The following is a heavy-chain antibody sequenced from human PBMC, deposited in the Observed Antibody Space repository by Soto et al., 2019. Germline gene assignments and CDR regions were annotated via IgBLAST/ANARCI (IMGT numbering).Heavy chain of an antibody. CDR1: GGSISSYY. D-gene: IGHD6-13*01. CDR2: IYYSGST. V-gene: IGHV4-59*08. Sequence: SETLSLTCTVSGGSISSYYWSWIRQPPGKGLEWIGYIYYSGSTNYNPSLKSRVTISVDTSKNQFSLKLSSVTAADTAMYYCARLGTVTGIAAAGTLPHYYYGMDVWGQGTTVTVSS. J-gene: IGHJ6*02. CDR3: ARLGTVTGIAAAGTLPHYYYGMDV.